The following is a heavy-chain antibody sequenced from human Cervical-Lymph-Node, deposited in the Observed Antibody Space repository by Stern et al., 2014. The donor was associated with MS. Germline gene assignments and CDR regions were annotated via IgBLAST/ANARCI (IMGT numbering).Heavy chain of an antibody. CDR2: SVVGSGTT. Sequence: QMQLVQSGPEVKKPATSVKVSCKASGFTFTSAAVQWVRQARGQRLELIGWSVVGSGTTNYAQKFQERVTITRDMSTSTAYMELSSLRSEDTAVYYCAADPGQTRSTGAFDIWGQGTMVTVSS. CDR3: AADPGQTRSTGAFDI. D-gene: IGHD1-1*01. J-gene: IGHJ3*02. V-gene: IGHV1-58*01. CDR1: GFTFTSAA.